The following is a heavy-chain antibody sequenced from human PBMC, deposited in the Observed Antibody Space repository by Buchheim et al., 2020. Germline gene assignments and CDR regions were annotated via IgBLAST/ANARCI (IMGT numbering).Heavy chain of an antibody. CDR3: ASPHTIHPSHDI. CDR2: IDPSDSYT. Sequence: EVQLVQSGAEVKKPGESLRISCKGSGYSFTTYWISWVRQMPGKGLEWMGRIDPSDSYTDYSPSFQGPVTISADKSRSTVYPQWNRLKASDTAMHYCASPHTIHPSHDIWRQVT. V-gene: IGHV5-10-1*01. D-gene: IGHD3-10*01. CDR1: GYSFTTYW. J-gene: IGHJ3*02.